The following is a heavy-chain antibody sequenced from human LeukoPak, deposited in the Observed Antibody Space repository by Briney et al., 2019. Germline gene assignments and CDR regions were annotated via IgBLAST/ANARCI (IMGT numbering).Heavy chain of an antibody. CDR1: GYTFTDYA. V-gene: IGHV7-4-1*02. D-gene: IGHD3-22*01. J-gene: IGHJ4*02. CDR2: VDTNTGNP. CDR3: ASCNDSSGYFAY. Sequence: ASVKVSCKPSGYTFTDYAINWARQAPGQGLEYMGWVDTNTGNPTYAQGFTGRFVFSSDSSVSTAYLQITSLKADDSAIYFCASCNDSSGYFAYWGQGTLVTVSS.